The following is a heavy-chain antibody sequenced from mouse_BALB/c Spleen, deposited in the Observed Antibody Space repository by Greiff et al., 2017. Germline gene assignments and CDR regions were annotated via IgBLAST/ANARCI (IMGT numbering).Heavy chain of an antibody. CDR1: GFTFSSYT. Sequence: EVKLVESGGGLVQPGGSLKLSCAASGFTFSSYTMSWVRQTPEKRLEWVAYISNGGGSNYYPDTVKGRFTISRDNAKNTLYLQMSSLKSEDTAMYYCARLSYAMDYWGQGTSVTVSS. CDR3: ARLSYAMDY. CDR2: ISNGGGSN. J-gene: IGHJ4*01. V-gene: IGHV5-12-2*01.